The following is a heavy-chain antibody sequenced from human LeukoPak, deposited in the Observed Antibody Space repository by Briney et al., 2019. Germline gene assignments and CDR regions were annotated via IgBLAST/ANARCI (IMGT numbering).Heavy chain of an antibody. J-gene: IGHJ2*01. CDR2: TYYRSKWYN. CDR1: GDSVSSNIAL. D-gene: IGHD6-13*01. Sequence: SQTLSLTCAISGDSVSSNIALWNWIRQSPSRGLEWLGRTYYRSKWYNDYAVSVRSRITINADTSKNQFSLQLNSVTPEDTAVYYCAKDSSSWHWYFDLWGRGTLVTVSS. V-gene: IGHV6-1*01. CDR3: AKDSSSWHWYFDL.